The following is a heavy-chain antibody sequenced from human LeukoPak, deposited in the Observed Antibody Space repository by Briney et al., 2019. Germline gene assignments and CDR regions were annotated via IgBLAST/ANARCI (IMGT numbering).Heavy chain of an antibody. J-gene: IGHJ6*03. CDR3: ARQLGSSWYLYYYYMDV. CDR2: INHSGST. D-gene: IGHD6-13*01. V-gene: IGHV4-34*01. CDR1: GGSFSGYY. Sequence: SETLSLTCAVYGGSFSGYYWSWIRQPPGKGLEWIGEINHSGSTNYNPSLKSRVTISVDTSKNQFSLKLSSVTAADTAVYYCARQLGSSWYLYYYYMDVWGKGTTVTISS.